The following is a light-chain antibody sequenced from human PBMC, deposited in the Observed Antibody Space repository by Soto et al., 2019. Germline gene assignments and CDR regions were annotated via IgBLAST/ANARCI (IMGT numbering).Light chain of an antibody. J-gene: IGKJ4*01. Sequence: DLQMTQSPSYVSASVGDRVTITCWASQDLTGWLAWYQQKPGKAPKVLIYATSSLERGVPSRFSGSGSRTEFTLTISNLQPEDFATYYCQQAKTFPLTFGGGTRVDIK. CDR1: QDLTGW. V-gene: IGKV1-12*01. CDR2: ATS. CDR3: QQAKTFPLT.